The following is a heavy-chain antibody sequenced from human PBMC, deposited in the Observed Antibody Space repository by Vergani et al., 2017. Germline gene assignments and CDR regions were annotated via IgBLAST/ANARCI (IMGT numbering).Heavy chain of an antibody. J-gene: IGHJ2*01. Sequence: EVQLVESGGGLVQPGGSLRLSCAASGFTFSSYWMSWVRQAPGKGLEWVANIKQDGSEKYNVDSVKGRFTISRDNAKNSLYLQMNSLRAEDTAVYYCVSDFWSGYSEATNWYFDLWGRGTLVTVSS. V-gene: IGHV3-7*03. D-gene: IGHD3-3*01. CDR2: IKQDGSEK. CDR1: GFTFSSYW. CDR3: VSDFWSGYSEATNWYFDL.